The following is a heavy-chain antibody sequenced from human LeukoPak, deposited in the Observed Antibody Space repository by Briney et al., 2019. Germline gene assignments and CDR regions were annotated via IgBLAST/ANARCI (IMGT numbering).Heavy chain of an antibody. CDR2: IYYSGST. V-gene: IGHV4-59*11. CDR3: ARGPRNYYMDV. J-gene: IGHJ6*03. Sequence: SETLSLTCTVSGGSISNHYWSWIRQPPGKGLQWIGYIYYSGSTKYNPSLRSRVTISVDTSKTQFSLKLSSVTAADMAVYYCARGPRNYYMDVWGKGTTVTVSS. CDR1: GGSISNHY.